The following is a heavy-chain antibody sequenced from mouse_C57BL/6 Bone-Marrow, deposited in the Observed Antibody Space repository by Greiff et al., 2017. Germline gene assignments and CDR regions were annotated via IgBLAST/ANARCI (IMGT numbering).Heavy chain of an antibody. CDR2: IYPRSGNT. Sequence: QVQLQQSGAELARPGASVKLSCKASGYTFTSYGISWVKQRTGQGLEWIGEIYPRSGNTYYNEKFKGKATLTADKSSSTAYMELRSLTSEDSAVYFCARPYGSSYWYVEVWGTGTTVTVSS. J-gene: IGHJ1*03. V-gene: IGHV1-81*01. CDR1: GYTFTSYG. D-gene: IGHD1-1*01. CDR3: ARPYGSSYWYVEV.